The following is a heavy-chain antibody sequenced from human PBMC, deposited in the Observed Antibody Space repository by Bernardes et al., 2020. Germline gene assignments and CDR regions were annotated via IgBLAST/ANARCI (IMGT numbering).Heavy chain of an antibody. CDR1: GGTFNNYA. V-gene: IGHV1-69*06. Sequence: SVKVSCKASGGTFNNYAVNWVRRAPGQGLEWMGRIIPIFGTANYAQKFQGRVTITADKSTTTAYMELSSLRSEDTAVYYCATMDILTGYYAIDYWGQGTLVTVSS. J-gene: IGHJ4*02. D-gene: IGHD3-9*01. CDR2: IIPIFGTA. CDR3: ATMDILTGYYAIDY.